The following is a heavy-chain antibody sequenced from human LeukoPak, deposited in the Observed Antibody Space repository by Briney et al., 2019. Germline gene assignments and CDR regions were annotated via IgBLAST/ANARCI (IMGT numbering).Heavy chain of an antibody. CDR2: INHSGST. D-gene: IGHD3-10*01. J-gene: IGHJ4*02. V-gene: IGHV4-34*01. Sequence: SETLSLTCAVYGGSFSGYYWNWIRQPPGKGLEWIGEINHSGSTNYNPSLKSRVTISVDTSKNQFSLKLSSVTAADTAVYYCARGGEDYYGSGSYSVYYFDYWGQGTLVTVSS. CDR1: GGSFSGYY. CDR3: ARGGEDYYGSGSYSVYYFDY.